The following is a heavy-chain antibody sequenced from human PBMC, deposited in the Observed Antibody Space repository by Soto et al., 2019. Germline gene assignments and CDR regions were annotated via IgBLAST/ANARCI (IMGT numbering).Heavy chain of an antibody. D-gene: IGHD6-13*01. CDR2: TYYRPNWYN. CDR1: VDSVSSNSAA. J-gene: IGHJ6*02. CDR3: ARQPVIAAAGAGEHYGMAG. Sequence: SQTLSPNCASSVDSVSSNSAAWNWTRQSPSRGLEWLGRTYYRPNWYNDYAVSVKSXITINPDTSKNQCSLQLNSVTPHDTPVYYCARQPVIAAAGAGEHYGMAGAGPGPTVPAS. V-gene: IGHV6-1*01.